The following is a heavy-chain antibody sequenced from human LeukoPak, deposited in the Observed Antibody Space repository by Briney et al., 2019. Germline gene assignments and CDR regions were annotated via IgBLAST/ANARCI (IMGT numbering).Heavy chain of an antibody. Sequence: NPGGSLSLSCAPSGFTFSSNSMNWVRQPPGKGLEWVSSISSSSSYIYYAHSVKGRFTISRDNAKNTLYLQMNSLRAEDTAVYYCARSRGSYVYGAYFDYWGQGTLVTVSS. CDR3: ARSRGSYVYGAYFDY. D-gene: IGHD1-26*01. CDR1: GFTFSSNS. V-gene: IGHV3-21*01. CDR2: ISSSSSYI. J-gene: IGHJ4*02.